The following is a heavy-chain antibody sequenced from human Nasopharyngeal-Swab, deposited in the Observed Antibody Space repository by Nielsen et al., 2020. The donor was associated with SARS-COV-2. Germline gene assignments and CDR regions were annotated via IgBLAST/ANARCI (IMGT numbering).Heavy chain of an antibody. Sequence: SVKVSCKASGGTFSSYAISWVRQAPGQGLEWMGGIIPIFGTANYAQKFQGRVTITADESTSTAYMELSSLRSEDTAVYYCARLPGIAAAGRGRYYYYMDVWGKGTTVTVSS. V-gene: IGHV1-69*13. J-gene: IGHJ6*03. CDR3: ARLPGIAAAGRGRYYYYMDV. CDR2: IIPIFGTA. CDR1: GGTFSSYA. D-gene: IGHD6-13*01.